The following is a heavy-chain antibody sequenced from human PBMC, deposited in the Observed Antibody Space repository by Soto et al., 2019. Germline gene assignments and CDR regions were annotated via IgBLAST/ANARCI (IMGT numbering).Heavy chain of an antibody. J-gene: IGHJ4*02. CDR2: MNPNSGNT. CDR1: GYTFTSYD. D-gene: IGHD6-6*01. V-gene: IGHV1-8*01. Sequence: ASVEVSCKASGYTFTSYDINWVRQATGQGLEWMGWMNPNSGNTGYAQKFQGRVTMTRNTSISTAYMQMNSLRAEDTAVYYCARDRPGPQHYFDYWGLGNMVTVSS. CDR3: ARDRPGPQHYFDY.